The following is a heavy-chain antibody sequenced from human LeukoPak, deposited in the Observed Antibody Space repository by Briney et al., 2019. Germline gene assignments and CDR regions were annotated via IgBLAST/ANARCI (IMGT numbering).Heavy chain of an antibody. D-gene: IGHD2-2*01. Sequence: SVKVSCKASGGTFSSYAISWVRQAPGQGLEWMGRIIPILGIANYAQKFQGRVTITADKSTSTAYMELSSLRSEDTAVYYCARAGVYCSSTSFSYNWFDPLGQGTLVTVSS. J-gene: IGHJ5*02. V-gene: IGHV1-69*04. CDR3: ARAGVYCSSTSFSYNWFDP. CDR2: IIPILGIA. CDR1: GGTFSSYA.